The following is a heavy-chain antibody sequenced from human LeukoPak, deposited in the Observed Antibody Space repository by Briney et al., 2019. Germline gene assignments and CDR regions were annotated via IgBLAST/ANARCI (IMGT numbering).Heavy chain of an antibody. CDR1: GGSISSYY. D-gene: IGHD4-17*01. J-gene: IGHJ6*03. V-gene: IGHV4-39*07. Sequence: SETLSLTCTVSGGSISSYYWSWIRQPPGKGLEWIGSIYYSGSTYYNPSLKSRVTMSVDTSKNQFSLKLSSVTAADTAVYYCARAVTNYYYYMDVWGKGTTVTVSS. CDR3: ARAVTNYYYYMDV. CDR2: IYYSGST.